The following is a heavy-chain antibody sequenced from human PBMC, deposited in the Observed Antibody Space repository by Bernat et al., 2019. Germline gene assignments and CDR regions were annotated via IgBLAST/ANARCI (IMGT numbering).Heavy chain of an antibody. J-gene: IGHJ6*02. V-gene: IGHV4-61*02. Sequence: QVQLQESGPGLVKPSQTLSLTCTVSGGSISSGSYYWSWIRQPAGKGLEWIGRIYTSGSTNYNPSLKSRVTISVETSKSQCSLKLSSVTAADTAVYYCASGVSYYYGSGSYYYYGMDVWGQGTTVTVSS. CDR2: IYTSGST. CDR3: ASGVSYYYGSGSYYYYGMDV. CDR1: GGSISSGSYY. D-gene: IGHD3-10*01.